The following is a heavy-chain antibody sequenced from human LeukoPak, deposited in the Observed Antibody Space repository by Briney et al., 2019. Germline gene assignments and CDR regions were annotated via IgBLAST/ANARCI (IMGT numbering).Heavy chain of an antibody. V-gene: IGHV3-21*01. CDR3: ARDMSYCSGGSCSNWFDP. CDR2: ISSSSSYI. D-gene: IGHD2-15*01. Sequence: GGSLRLSCAASGFTFSSYSMNWVRQAPGKGLEWVSSISSSSSYIYHADSVKGRFTISRDNAKNSLYLQMNSLRAEDTAVYYCARDMSYCSGGSCSNWFDPWGQGTLVTVSS. J-gene: IGHJ5*02. CDR1: GFTFSSYS.